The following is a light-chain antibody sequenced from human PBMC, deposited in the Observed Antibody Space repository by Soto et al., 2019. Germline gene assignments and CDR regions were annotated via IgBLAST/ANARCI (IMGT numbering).Light chain of an antibody. CDR3: QSYDSSLVGV. V-gene: IGLV1-40*01. J-gene: IGLJ1*01. CDR2: GNS. Sequence: QSVLTQPPSVSGAPGQRVTISCTGSSSNIGAGYDVHWYQQLPGTVPKLLIYGNSNRPSGVPDRFSGSKSGTSASLAITGLQAEDEADYYCQSYDSSLVGVFGTGTKLTVL. CDR1: SSNIGAGYD.